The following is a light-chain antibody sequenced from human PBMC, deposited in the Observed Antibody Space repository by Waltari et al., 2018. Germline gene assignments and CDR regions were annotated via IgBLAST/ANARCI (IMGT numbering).Light chain of an antibody. CDR3: ASWDDSLSGYYV. J-gene: IGLJ1*01. CDR1: NYNSRRSY. Sequence: QSVLTQQPSASGAPGQRVPTSCSGSNYNSRRSYVYWYQQHPGTAPKPLIYRDNQRPSGVPDRISGSKSGTSASLAISGLRSDDEADYYCASWDDSLSGYYVFGTGTKVTVL. V-gene: IGLV1-47*01. CDR2: RDN.